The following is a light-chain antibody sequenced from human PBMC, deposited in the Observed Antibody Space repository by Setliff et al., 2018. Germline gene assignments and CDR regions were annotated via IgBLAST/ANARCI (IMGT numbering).Light chain of an antibody. CDR2: GNN. J-gene: IGLJ1*01. CDR3: QSYDSSLSAYV. CDR1: SSNIGAGYD. V-gene: IGLV1-40*01. Sequence: QSALAQPPSVSAAPGQRVTISCAGSSSNIGAGYDVHWYQQLPGTAPKLLIYGNNIRPSGVPDRFSGSQSGTSASLAITGLHSEDEADYYCQSYDSSLSAYVFGTGTKVTVL.